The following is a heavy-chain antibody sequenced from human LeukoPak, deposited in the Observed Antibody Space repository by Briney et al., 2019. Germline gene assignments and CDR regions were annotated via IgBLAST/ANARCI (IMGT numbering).Heavy chain of an antibody. CDR2: IYFSGST. D-gene: IGHD3-22*01. CDR3: ARSDYYDSSGYSFDY. Sequence: SESLSLTCTVSGGSISSYYRSWIRQPPGKGLGWIGYIYFSGSTNYNPSLKSRVTISVDTSKNQFSLKLSSVTAADTAVYYCARSDYYDSSGYSFDYWGQGTLVTVSS. J-gene: IGHJ4*02. CDR1: GGSISSYY. V-gene: IGHV4-59*01.